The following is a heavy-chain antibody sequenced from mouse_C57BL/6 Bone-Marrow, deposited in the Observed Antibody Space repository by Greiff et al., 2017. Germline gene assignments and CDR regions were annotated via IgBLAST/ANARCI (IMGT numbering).Heavy chain of an antibody. CDR2: IYPGSGST. CDR1: GYTFTSYW. V-gene: IGHV1-55*01. D-gene: IGHD3-2*02. J-gene: IGHJ2*01. CDR3: ARTTAQATDFNY. Sequence: QVQLKQPGAELVKPGASVKMSCKASGYTFTSYWITWVKQRPGQGLEWIGDIYPGSGSTNYNEKFKSKDTLTVDTSSSTAYMQLSSLTSEDSAVYYCARTTAQATDFNYWGQGTTLTVSS.